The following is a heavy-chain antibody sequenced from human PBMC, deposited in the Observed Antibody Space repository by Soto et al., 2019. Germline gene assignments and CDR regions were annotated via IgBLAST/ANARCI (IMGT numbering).Heavy chain of an antibody. CDR1: TCTFSSHA. V-gene: IGHV3-23*01. CDR3: PREFAYFHSGAFVS. CDR2: VNKNGVKT. D-gene: IGHD5-12*01. Sequence: PGGSLRLSCECSTCTFSSHAMRCGRDSPGKWLEGVSTVNKNGVKTYYADAVKGRFTISRDNSKKTLNPHMNSLRVEDAALYYCPREFAYFHSGAFVSWGQGTTVSVS. J-gene: IGHJ5*02.